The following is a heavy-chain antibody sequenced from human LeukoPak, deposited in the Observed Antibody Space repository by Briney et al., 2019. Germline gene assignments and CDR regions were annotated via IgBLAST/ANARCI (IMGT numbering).Heavy chain of an antibody. D-gene: IGHD5-24*01. CDR2: IGTAGDT. Sequence: GGSLRLSCAASGFTFSSYDMHWVRQATGKGLEWVSAIGTAGDTYYPGSVKGRFTISRENAKNSLYLQMNSLRAGDTAVYYCAREGHTTNYFDIWGQGTMVTVSS. CDR1: GFTFSSYD. CDR3: AREGHTTNYFDI. J-gene: IGHJ3*02. V-gene: IGHV3-13*01.